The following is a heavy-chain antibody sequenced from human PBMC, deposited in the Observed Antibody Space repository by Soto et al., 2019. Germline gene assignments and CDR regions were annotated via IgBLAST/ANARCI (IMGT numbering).Heavy chain of an antibody. J-gene: IGHJ6*01. D-gene: IGHD1-26*01. V-gene: IGHV3-30-3*01. CDR3: AREGSAVGYYGLDV. CDR1: GFTFSNYV. Sequence: QVQLVESGGGVVQPGRSLRLSCVASGFTFSNYVMHWVRRAPGKGLAWVAVVSFAGTNKYYPDSVKGRFTISRDNSRNTLSLEMHSLTAEDPAVYYCAREGSAVGYYGLDVWGQGTLVTVSP. CDR2: VSFAGTNK.